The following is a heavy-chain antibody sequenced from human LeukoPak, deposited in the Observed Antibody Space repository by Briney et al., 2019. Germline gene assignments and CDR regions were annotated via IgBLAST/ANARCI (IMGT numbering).Heavy chain of an antibody. Sequence: PSETLSLTCAVYGGSFSGYYWSWIRQPPGKGLEWIGEINHSGSTNYNPSLKSRVTISVDTSKNQFSLKLSSVTAADTAVYYCARGRPSGGSCYEDYWGQGTLVTVSS. V-gene: IGHV4-34*01. J-gene: IGHJ4*02. CDR3: ARGRPSGGSCYEDY. CDR2: INHSGST. D-gene: IGHD2-15*01. CDR1: GGSFSGYY.